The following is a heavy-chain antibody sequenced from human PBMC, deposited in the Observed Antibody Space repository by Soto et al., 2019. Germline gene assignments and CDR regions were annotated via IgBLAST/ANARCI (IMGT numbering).Heavy chain of an antibody. J-gene: IGHJ5*02. CDR2: ISYDEHTK. Sequence: RGKRLEWVAVISYDEHTKFYADSVKGRFTISRDSTKQPLYLQMNSLRPDDTAMYYCARDGVSSPAYACIYGPCTVYACQRDLSSDP. CDR3: ARDGVSSPAYACIYGPCTVYACQRDLSSDP. D-gene: IGHD2-21*01. V-gene: IGHV3-30-3*01.